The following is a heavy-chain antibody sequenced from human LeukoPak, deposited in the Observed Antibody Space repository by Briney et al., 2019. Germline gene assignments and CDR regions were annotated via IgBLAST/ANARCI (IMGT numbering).Heavy chain of an antibody. CDR2: IYYSGFT. J-gene: IGHJ4*02. Sequence: PSETLSLTCTVSGASLSGSSHHWGWIRQPPGKGLDWTGSIYYSGFTHYNPSLKSRVTMSVDTSKNQFSLKLSSVSAADTAVYFSARLHWGYGASGSFDHWGQGTLVTVSS. V-gene: IGHV4-39*01. CDR1: GASLSGSSHH. CDR3: ARLHWGYGASGSFDH. D-gene: IGHD7-27*01.